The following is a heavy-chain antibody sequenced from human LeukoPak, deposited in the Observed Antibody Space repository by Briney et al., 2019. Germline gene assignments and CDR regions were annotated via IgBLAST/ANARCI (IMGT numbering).Heavy chain of an antibody. CDR3: AKDREDARYCSGTSCYSDY. CDR1: GFTFSSYA. V-gene: IGHV3-30*02. J-gene: IGHJ4*02. D-gene: IGHD2-2*01. Sequence: GGSLRLSCAASGFTFSSYAMSWVRQAPGKGLEWVAFIRYDGSNKYYADSVKGRFTISRDNSRDTLYLQMNSLRPEDTAVYYCAKDREDARYCSGTSCYSDYWGQGTLVTVSS. CDR2: IRYDGSNK.